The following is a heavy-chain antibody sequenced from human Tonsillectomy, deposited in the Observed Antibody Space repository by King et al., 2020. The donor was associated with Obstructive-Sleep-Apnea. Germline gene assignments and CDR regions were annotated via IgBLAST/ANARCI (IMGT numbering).Heavy chain of an antibody. Sequence: QLQESGPGLVKPSETLSLTCTVSGGSISSNNYYWGWIRQPPGKGLEWIGSIYYSGSTYYNPSLKSRITISVDTSKNQFSLKLSSVTAADTAVYYCARDIYVFLGAHHWGQGTLVTVSS. CDR1: GGSISSNNYY. J-gene: IGHJ4*02. D-gene: IGHD1-26*01. V-gene: IGHV4-39*07. CDR2: IYYSGST. CDR3: ARDIYVFLGAHH.